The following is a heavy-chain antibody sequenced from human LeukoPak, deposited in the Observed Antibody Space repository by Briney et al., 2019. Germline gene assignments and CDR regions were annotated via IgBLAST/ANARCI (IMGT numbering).Heavy chain of an antibody. Sequence: GGSLRLSCAASGFTFSSYSMNWVRQAPGKGLEWVSYISSSSSTIYYADSVKGRFTISRDNAKNSLYLQMKSLRVEDTAVYYCARGKTSQNIVTRKTYNWFDPWGQGTLVTVSS. CDR2: ISSSSSTI. J-gene: IGHJ5*02. CDR3: ARGKTSQNIVTRKTYNWFDP. D-gene: IGHD2/OR15-2a*01. V-gene: IGHV3-48*04. CDR1: GFTFSSYS.